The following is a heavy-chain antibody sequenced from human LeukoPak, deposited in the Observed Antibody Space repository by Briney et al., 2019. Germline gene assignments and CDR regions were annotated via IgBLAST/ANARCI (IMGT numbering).Heavy chain of an antibody. CDR2: IYYSGST. J-gene: IGHJ5*02. CDR1: GGSISSSSYY. V-gene: IGHV4-39*01. Sequence: SETLSLTCTVSGGSISSSSYYWGWIRQPPGKGLEWIGSIYYSGSTYYNPSLKSRVTISVDTSKNQFSLKLSSVTAADTAVYYCARHWRAAAGKNWFDPWGQGTLVTVSP. D-gene: IGHD6-13*01. CDR3: ARHWRAAAGKNWFDP.